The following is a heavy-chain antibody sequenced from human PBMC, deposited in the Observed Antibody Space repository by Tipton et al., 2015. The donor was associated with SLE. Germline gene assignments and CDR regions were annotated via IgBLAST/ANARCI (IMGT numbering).Heavy chain of an antibody. J-gene: IGHJ3*01. D-gene: IGHD6-6*01. V-gene: IGHV4-59*10. Sequence: TLSLTCAMNGGSFSSYYWSWIRQPAGKGLEWIGRLFPGGNTNYNPSLQSRVTMSVDTSKKQFSLTLSSVTAADTAVYFCATSAYSSSSDAFDFWGPGTMVSVSS. CDR3: ATSAYSSSSDAFDF. CDR2: LFPGGNT. CDR1: GGSFSSYY.